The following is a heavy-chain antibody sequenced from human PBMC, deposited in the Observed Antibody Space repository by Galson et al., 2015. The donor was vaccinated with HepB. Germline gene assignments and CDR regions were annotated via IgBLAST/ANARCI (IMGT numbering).Heavy chain of an antibody. CDR1: GFTFITYV. D-gene: IGHD4-17*01. CDR3: VSTTVTAYDAFDV. Sequence: SLRLSCAASGFTFITYVMSWVRQAPGKGLEWVADIKQDGNEKYYVDSVKGRFIISRDNAKKSLYLQMNSLRAEDTAVYYCVSTTVTAYDAFDVWGQGTMVTVSS. J-gene: IGHJ3*01. V-gene: IGHV3-7*03. CDR2: IKQDGNEK.